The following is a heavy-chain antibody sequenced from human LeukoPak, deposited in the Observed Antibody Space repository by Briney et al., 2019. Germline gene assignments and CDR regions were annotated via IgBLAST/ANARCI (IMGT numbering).Heavy chain of an antibody. CDR2: INPSGGGT. CDR3: ARGGITMVREFDY. D-gene: IGHD3-10*01. CDR1: GYTFTGYY. V-gene: IGHV1-46*01. J-gene: IGHJ4*02. Sequence: ASVKVSCKASGYTFTGYYIHWVRQAPGQGLEWMGIINPSGGGTSYAQKFQGRVTMTRDTSTSTVYMELSSLRSEDTAVYYCARGGITMVREFDYWGQGTLVTVSS.